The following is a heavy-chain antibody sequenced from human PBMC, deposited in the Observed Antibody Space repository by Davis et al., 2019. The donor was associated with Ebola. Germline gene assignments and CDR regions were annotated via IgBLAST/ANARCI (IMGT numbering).Heavy chain of an antibody. CDR2: INHSGST. D-gene: IGHD2-15*01. V-gene: IGHV4-34*01. J-gene: IGHJ4*02. CDR1: GGSSSGYY. CDR3: ARLPYCSGGSCYSVEGDY. Sequence: PSETLSLTCAVYGGSSSGYYWSWIRQPPGKGLEWIGEINHSGSTNYNPSLKSRVTISVDTSKNQFSLKLSSVTAADTAVYYCARLPYCSGGSCYSVEGDYWGQGTLVTVSS.